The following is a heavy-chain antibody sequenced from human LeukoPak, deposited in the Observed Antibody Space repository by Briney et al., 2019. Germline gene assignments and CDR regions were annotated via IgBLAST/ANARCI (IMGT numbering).Heavy chain of an antibody. CDR1: GYTFTSYY. V-gene: IGHV1-46*01. D-gene: IGHD6-6*01. CDR2: INPSGGST. J-gene: IGHJ3*01. CDR3: ASSYFRGGRESIAAPPDAFDL. Sequence: ASVKVSFKAAGYTFTSYYMHWVRQAPGQGLELMGIINPSGGSTSYAQKFQGSVTMTRDMSTSTVYMELSSMRSEDTAVYYCASSYFRGGRESIAAPPDAFDLWGQGTMVTVSS.